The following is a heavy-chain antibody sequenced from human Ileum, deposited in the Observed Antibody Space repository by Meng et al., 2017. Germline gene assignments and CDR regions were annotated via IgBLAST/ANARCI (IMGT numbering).Heavy chain of an antibody. CDR2: IYDSGST. J-gene: IGHJ4*02. V-gene: IGHV4-31*03. D-gene: IGHD1-1*01. Sequence: QVQRQESGPGLARPSQTLSLTCTVSGGSISSGGYYWSWIRQHPGKGLEWIGYIYDSGSTYYNPSLKSRIAISGDTSKNQFSLNLSSVTAADTAVYYCARGGTAYFDYWGQGTLVTVSS. CDR3: ARGGTAYFDY. CDR1: GGSISSGGYY.